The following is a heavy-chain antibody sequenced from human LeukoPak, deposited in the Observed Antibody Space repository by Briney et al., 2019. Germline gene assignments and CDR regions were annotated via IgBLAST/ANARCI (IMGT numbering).Heavy chain of an antibody. J-gene: IGHJ4*02. CDR2: INSDGSST. CDR3: ARDVYDSSGYDY. CDR1: GFTFSSYW. Sequence: PGGSLRLSCAASGFTFSSYWMHWVRQTPEKGLVWVSRINSDGSSTRYADSVKGRFTISRDNAKNTLYLQMNSLRAEDTAVYYCARDVYDSSGYDYWGQGTLVTVSS. V-gene: IGHV3-74*01. D-gene: IGHD3-22*01.